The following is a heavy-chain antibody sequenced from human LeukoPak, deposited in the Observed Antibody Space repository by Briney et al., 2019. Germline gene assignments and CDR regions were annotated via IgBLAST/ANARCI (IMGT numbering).Heavy chain of an antibody. Sequence: SETLSLTCAVYGGSFSGYYWSWIRQPPGKGLEWIGEINHSGSTNYNPSLKSRVTISVDTSKNRFSLKLSSVTAADTAVYYCARGPYSSSWYLRSYYFDYWGQGTLVTVSS. CDR2: INHSGST. V-gene: IGHV4-34*01. J-gene: IGHJ4*02. D-gene: IGHD6-13*01. CDR1: GGSFSGYY. CDR3: ARGPYSSSWYLRSYYFDY.